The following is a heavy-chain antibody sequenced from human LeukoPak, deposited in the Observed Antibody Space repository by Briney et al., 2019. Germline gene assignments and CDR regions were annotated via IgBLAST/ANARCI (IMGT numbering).Heavy chain of an antibody. Sequence: SQTLSLTCAISGDSVSSNSAAWNWIRQSPSRGLEWLGRTYYRSKWYNDYAVPVKSRITIDPDTSKNQFSLQLNSVTPEDTAVYYCARDFDYYDTSGYRNWFDPWGQGILVTVSS. CDR2: TYYRSKWYN. CDR3: ARDFDYYDTSGYRNWFDP. CDR1: GDSVSSNSAA. D-gene: IGHD3-22*01. J-gene: IGHJ5*02. V-gene: IGHV6-1*01.